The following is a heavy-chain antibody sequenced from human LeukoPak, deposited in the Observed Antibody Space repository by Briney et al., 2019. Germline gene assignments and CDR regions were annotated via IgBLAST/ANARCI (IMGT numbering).Heavy chain of an antibody. CDR1: GGSLSSSRYS. D-gene: IGHD6-13*01. J-gene: IGHJ5*02. V-gene: IGHV4-39*07. Sequence: ASETLSLTCTVSGGSLSSSRYSSGWIRPPPGKGLEWIGRIYYSGRTYFNPSLKIQVTISVDTSKNQFSLKLSSVTAADTAVYYCARALSSSRRTRFDPWGQGTLVTVSS. CDR3: ARALSSSRRTRFDP. CDR2: IYYSGRT.